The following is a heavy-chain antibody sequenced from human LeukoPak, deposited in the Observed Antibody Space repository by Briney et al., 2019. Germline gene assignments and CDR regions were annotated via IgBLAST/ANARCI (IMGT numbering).Heavy chain of an antibody. CDR3: ARDFGDFWSGYDAYYMDV. D-gene: IGHD3-3*01. CDR1: GYTFTSYG. CDR2: ISAYNGNT. Sequence: GASVKVSCKASGYTFTSYGISWVRQAPGQGLEWMGWISAYNGNTNYAQKLQGRVTMTTDTSTSTAYMELRSLRSDDTAVYYCARDFGDFWSGYDAYYMDVWGKGTTVTVSS. V-gene: IGHV1-18*01. J-gene: IGHJ6*03.